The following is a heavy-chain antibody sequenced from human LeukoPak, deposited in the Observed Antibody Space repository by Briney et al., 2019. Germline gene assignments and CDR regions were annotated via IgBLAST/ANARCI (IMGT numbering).Heavy chain of an antibody. CDR1: GFTFISYG. V-gene: IGHV3-33*06. CDR2: IWYDGNTK. J-gene: IGHJ3*01. CDR3: AKSRTGHDAFDV. D-gene: IGHD3/OR15-3a*01. Sequence: PGRSLGLSCAASGFTFISYGMHWVRQAPGKGLEWVAIIWYDGNTKYYSESVKGRFTISRDNSKNTLYLQMNSLRAEDTAVYYCAKSRTGHDAFDVWGQGTLVTVSS.